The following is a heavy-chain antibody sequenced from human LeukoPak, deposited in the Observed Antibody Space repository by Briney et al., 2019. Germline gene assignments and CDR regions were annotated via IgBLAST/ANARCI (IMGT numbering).Heavy chain of an antibody. J-gene: IGHJ3*02. Sequence: ASVKVSCKASGYTFTGYYMHWVRQAPGQGLEWMGWSNPNSGGTNYAQKFQGRVTMTRDTSISTAYMDLSRLRSDDTAVYHCARVFQVSAVAFDIWGQGTMVTVSS. CDR1: GYTFTGYY. CDR3: ARVFQVSAVAFDI. V-gene: IGHV1-2*02. CDR2: SNPNSGGT.